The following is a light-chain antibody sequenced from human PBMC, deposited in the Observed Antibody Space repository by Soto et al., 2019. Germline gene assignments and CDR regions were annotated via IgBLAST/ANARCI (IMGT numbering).Light chain of an antibody. CDR2: AAS. V-gene: IGKV1-6*02. Sequence: AIQMTQSPSSLTASVGDRVTITCRASQDIRNDLGWYQQKPGKAPKILINAASSLQSGVPSRFSGSGSGTDFTLTISSLQPEDFATYYCLQDYNYPRTFGQGTRVEVK. J-gene: IGKJ1*01. CDR3: LQDYNYPRT. CDR1: QDIRND.